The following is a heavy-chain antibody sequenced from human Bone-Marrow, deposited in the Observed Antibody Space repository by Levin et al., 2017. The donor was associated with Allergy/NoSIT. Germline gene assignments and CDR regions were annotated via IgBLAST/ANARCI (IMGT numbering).Heavy chain of an antibody. CDR1: GFTFSSYS. CDR3: AGEYYSDSSGFDY. V-gene: IGHV3-21*01. CDR2: ITSSSYYI. Sequence: ETLSLTCAASGFTFSSYSMNWVRQAPGKGLEWVSSITSSSYYIYYADSVKGRFTISRDDAKNSLYLQMNSLRADDTAVYYCAGEYYSDSSGFDYWGQGTLVTVSS. J-gene: IGHJ4*02. D-gene: IGHD3-22*01.